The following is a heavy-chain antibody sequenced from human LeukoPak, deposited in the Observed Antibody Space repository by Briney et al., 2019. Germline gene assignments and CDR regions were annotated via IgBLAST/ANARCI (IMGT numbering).Heavy chain of an antibody. J-gene: IGHJ6*02. V-gene: IGHV4-59*01. CDR2: IYYSGST. Sequence: PSETLSLTCTVSGGSISSYYWSWIRQPPGKGLEWIGYIYYSGSTNYNPSLKSRVTISVDTSKNQFSLKLSSVTAADTAVYYCARAVAGYHYYGMDVWGQGTTVTVSS. CDR1: GGSISSYY. D-gene: IGHD6-19*01. CDR3: ARAVAGYHYYGMDV.